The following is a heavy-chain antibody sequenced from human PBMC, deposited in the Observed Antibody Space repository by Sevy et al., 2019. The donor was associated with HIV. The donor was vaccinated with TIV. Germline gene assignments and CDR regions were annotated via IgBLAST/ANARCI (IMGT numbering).Heavy chain of an antibody. CDR2: VNSDGLIT. D-gene: IGHD2-21*02. J-gene: IGHJ5*02. Sequence: GGSLRLSCAVSGSSFSHSYMHWVRQSPGKGLMWVSRVNSDGLITTYADSVKGRFTISRENDRHTVYLQVNSLRADDTAVYYCARGSADCPAAWGPGTLVTVSS. V-gene: IGHV3-74*01. CDR1: GSSFSHSY. CDR3: ARGSADCPAA.